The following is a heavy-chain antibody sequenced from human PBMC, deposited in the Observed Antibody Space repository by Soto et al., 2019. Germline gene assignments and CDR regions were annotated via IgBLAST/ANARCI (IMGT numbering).Heavy chain of an antibody. Sequence: QVQLLQSGAEVKKPGSSVKVSCKASGATFSSFAFSWVRQAPGQRLEWMGVIIPIFDTIKYAQKFQGRVTITADESTGTAYMELSSLTSEDTAVYYCASPLKWSGYYIAFDYWGQGTLVIVSS. CDR1: GATFSSFA. D-gene: IGHD3-3*01. CDR3: ASPLKWSGYYIAFDY. CDR2: IIPIFDTI. J-gene: IGHJ4*02. V-gene: IGHV1-69*01.